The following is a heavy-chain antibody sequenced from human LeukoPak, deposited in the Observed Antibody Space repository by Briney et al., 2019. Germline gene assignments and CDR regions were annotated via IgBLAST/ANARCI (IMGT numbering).Heavy chain of an antibody. CDR3: ARVVYGSGTHYDY. J-gene: IGHJ4*02. D-gene: IGHD3-10*01. CDR1: GFTFSSCS. V-gene: IGHV3-48*01. Sequence: GGSLRLSCAASGFTFSSCSMNWVRQAPGKGLEWISYITSSSSIIYYAESVKGRFTISRDNAKNSLYLQMNSLRAEDTALYYCARVVYGSGTHYDYWGQGTLVTVSS. CDR2: ITSSSSII.